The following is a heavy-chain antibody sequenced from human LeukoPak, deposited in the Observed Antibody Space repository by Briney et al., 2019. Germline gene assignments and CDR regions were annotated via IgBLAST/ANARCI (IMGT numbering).Heavy chain of an antibody. CDR2: IKQDGSET. D-gene: IGHD3-9*01. CDR3: ARGPILRHFDYYMDV. CDR1: EFTFSHHW. V-gene: IGHV3-7*01. Sequence: GGSLRLSRAASEFTFSHHWMTWVRQAPGKGLELVANIKQDGSETYYVDSVKGRFTISRDNAKNSLDMQMNSLRVEDTAVYYCARGPILRHFDYYMDVWGKGTTVIISS. J-gene: IGHJ6*03.